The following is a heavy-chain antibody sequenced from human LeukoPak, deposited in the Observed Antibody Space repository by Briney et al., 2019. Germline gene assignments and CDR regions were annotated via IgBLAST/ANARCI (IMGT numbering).Heavy chain of an antibody. Sequence: GSPTLSCAVSGFTFSDYYMSWLRQPAAKGLEGIGRIYTSGSTNYNPSLKSRVTMSVDTSKNQFSLKLSSVTTADTAVYYCAREDDYGDYGVSFALTEYGMDVWGQGTTVTVSS. J-gene: IGHJ6*02. V-gene: IGHV4-4*07. CDR3: AREDDYGDYGVSFALTEYGMDV. CDR1: GFTFSDYY. CDR2: IYTSGST. D-gene: IGHD4-17*01.